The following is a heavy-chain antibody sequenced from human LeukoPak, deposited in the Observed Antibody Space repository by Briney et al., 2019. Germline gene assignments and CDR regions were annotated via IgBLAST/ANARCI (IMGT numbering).Heavy chain of an antibody. CDR3: ARSLPEPGFCSSSSCRLGNWFDP. CDR2: VTLGSSYI. J-gene: IGHJ5*02. CDR1: GFTFSSYS. V-gene: IGHV3-21*01. D-gene: IGHD2-15*01. Sequence: PGGSLRLSCAASGFTFSSYSMNWARQAPGKGLEWVSSVTLGSSYIYYADSVRGRFTISRDNAKNSLYLQMNSLRAEDTAVYYCARSLPEPGFCSSSSCRLGNWFDPWGQGTLVTVSS.